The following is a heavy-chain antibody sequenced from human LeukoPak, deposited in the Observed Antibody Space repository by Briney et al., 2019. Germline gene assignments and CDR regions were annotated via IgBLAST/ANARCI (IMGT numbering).Heavy chain of an antibody. CDR3: ARADLDYYGSGSYYPTNY. D-gene: IGHD3-10*01. CDR1: GYTFTTYG. CDR2: ISSYNGNT. V-gene: IGHV1-18*01. J-gene: IGHJ4*02. Sequence: ASVKVSCKASGYTFTTYGIGWVRQAPGQGLEWIGWISSYNGNTNYAQKLQGRVTMTTDTSTSTAYMELRSLRSDDTAVYYCARADLDYYGSGSYYPTNYWGQGTLVTVSS.